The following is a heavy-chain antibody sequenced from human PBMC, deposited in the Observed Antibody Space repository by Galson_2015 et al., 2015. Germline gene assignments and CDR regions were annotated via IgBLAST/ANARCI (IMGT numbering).Heavy chain of an antibody. V-gene: IGHV3-30*18. CDR1: GFTFSNYG. CDR2: ISYDGSNK. J-gene: IGHJ5*01. CDR3: AKDQVSGRSWPGGVDS. Sequence: SLRLSCAASGFTFSNYGMHWVRQAPGKGLEWVAVISYDGSNKYYADSVKGRFTISRDNSKNTLFLQMNSLRAEDTAIYYCAKDQVSGRSWPGGVDSWGQGTLVTVSS. D-gene: IGHD6-13*01.